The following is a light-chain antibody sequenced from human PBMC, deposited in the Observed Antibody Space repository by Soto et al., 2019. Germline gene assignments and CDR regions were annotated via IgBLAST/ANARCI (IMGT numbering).Light chain of an antibody. CDR2: DAS. CDR1: QDISND. CDR3: QQYGPL. V-gene: IGKV1-33*01. Sequence: DIQMTQSPSSLSASVGDRVTITCQASQDISNDLNWYQQKPGKAPKLLIYDASNLETGVPSRFSGSGSGTDFTFTISSLQPEDIATYYCQQYGPLFGPGTKVDIK. J-gene: IGKJ3*01.